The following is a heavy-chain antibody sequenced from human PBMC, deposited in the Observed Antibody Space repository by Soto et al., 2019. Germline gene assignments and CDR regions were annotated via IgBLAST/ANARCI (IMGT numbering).Heavy chain of an antibody. D-gene: IGHD6-19*01. V-gene: IGHV3-11*04. CDR3: ARVAGTYYYYGMDV. CDR1: GFTFSDYY. CDR2: ISSSSSTI. J-gene: IGHJ6*02. Sequence: AGGSLRLSCAASGFTFSDYYMSWIRQAPGKGLEWVSYISSSSSTIYYADSVKGRFTISRDNAKNSLYLQMNSLRDEDTAVYYCARVAGTYYYYGMDVWGQGTTVTVSS.